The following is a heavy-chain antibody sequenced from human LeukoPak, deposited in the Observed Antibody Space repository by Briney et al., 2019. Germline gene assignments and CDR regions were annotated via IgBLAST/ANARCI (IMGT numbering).Heavy chain of an antibody. J-gene: IGHJ5*02. CDR3: ARGFHRAYYYGSGSSNWFDP. CDR1: GYTFTSHD. D-gene: IGHD3-10*01. V-gene: IGHV1-8*01. Sequence: ASVKVSCKASGYTFTSHDINWVRQATGQGLEWMGWMNPNSGNTGYAQKFQGRVTMTRNTSISTAYMELSSLRSEDTAVYYCARGFHRAYYYGSGSSNWFDPWGQGTLVTVSS. CDR2: MNPNSGNT.